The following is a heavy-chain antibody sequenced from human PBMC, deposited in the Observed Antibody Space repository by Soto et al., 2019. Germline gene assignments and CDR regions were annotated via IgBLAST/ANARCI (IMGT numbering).Heavy chain of an antibody. CDR2: IDAGDGNT. D-gene: IGHD5-18*01. CDR1: GCTFTSYP. CDR3: ARAGYNYGPPYDGMHV. V-gene: IGHV1-3*01. J-gene: IGHJ6*02. Sequence: XSVKVSCKASGCTFTSYPIHWVRRAPGQRLEWMGWIDAGDGNTKYSQKFLGRVTFTTDTSARTVYMALSSLRSEDTAVYYCARAGYNYGPPYDGMHVWGPGAAAPVSS.